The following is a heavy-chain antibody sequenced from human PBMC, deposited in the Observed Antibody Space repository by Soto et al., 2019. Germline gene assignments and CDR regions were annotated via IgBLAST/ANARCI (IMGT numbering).Heavy chain of an antibody. J-gene: IGHJ4*02. CDR1: RVSINRGGYY. CDR3: ARMRIVVVPAAIKAHFDY. V-gene: IGHV4-31*02. D-gene: IGHD2-2*02. Sequence: SETLSLTCTFSRVSINRGGYYWSWIRPHAGKGLEWIGYIYYSGSTYYNPSLKSRVTISVDTSKNQFSLKLSSVTAADTAVYYCARMRIVVVPAAIKAHFDYWGQGTLVTVSS. CDR2: IYYSGST.